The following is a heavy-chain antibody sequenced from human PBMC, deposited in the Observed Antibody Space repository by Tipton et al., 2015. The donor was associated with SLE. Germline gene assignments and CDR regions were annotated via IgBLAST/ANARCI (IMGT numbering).Heavy chain of an antibody. CDR2: ISWNSGSI. J-gene: IGHJ3*02. Sequence: SLRLSCAASGFTFDDYAMHWVRQAPGKGLEWVSGISWNSGSIGYADSVKGRFTISRDNAKNPLYLQMNSLRAEDTALYYCAKGIAAAGHDAFDIWGQGTMVTVSS. CDR1: GFTFDDYA. D-gene: IGHD6-13*01. CDR3: AKGIAAAGHDAFDI. V-gene: IGHV3-9*01.